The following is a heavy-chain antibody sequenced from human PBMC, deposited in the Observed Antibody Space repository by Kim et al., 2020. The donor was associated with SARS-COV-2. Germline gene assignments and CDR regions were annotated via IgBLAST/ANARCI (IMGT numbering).Heavy chain of an antibody. Sequence: GGSLRLSCAASGFTFSSYAMSWVRQAPGKGLEWASAISGSGGSTYYADSVKGRFTISRDNSKNTLYLQMNSLRAEDTAVYYCAKGQDYYGSGNDYWGQGTLVTVSS. J-gene: IGHJ4*02. CDR3: AKGQDYYGSGNDY. CDR1: GFTFSSYA. CDR2: ISGSGGST. V-gene: IGHV3-23*01. D-gene: IGHD3-10*01.